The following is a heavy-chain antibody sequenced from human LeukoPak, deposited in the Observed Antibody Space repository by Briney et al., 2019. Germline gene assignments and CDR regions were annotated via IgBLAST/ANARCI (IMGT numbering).Heavy chain of an antibody. Sequence: PGGSLRLSCAACGFTFSSYGMHWVRQAPGKGLEWVAFIRYDGSNKYYADSVKGRFTISRDNSKNTLYLQMNSLRAEDTAVYYCAKDMGQYDFWSGQNYYYYMDVWGKGTTVTVS. CDR1: GFTFSSYG. CDR2: IRYDGSNK. D-gene: IGHD3-3*01. V-gene: IGHV3-30*02. CDR3: AKDMGQYDFWSGQNYYYYMDV. J-gene: IGHJ6*03.